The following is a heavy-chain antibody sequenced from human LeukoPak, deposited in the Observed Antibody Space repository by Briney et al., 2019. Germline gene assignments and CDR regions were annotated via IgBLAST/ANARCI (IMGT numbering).Heavy chain of an antibody. CDR3: ARDPNYYDSSGYSLDF. D-gene: IGHD3-22*01. Sequence: GGSLRLSCAASGFTFSSYPMSWVRQAPGKGLEWVSAISGRGDSTYYADSVKGRFTISRDNSKNTLYLQMNSLRAEDTAVYYCARDPNYYDSSGYSLDFWGQGTLVTVSS. CDR2: ISGRGDST. V-gene: IGHV3-23*01. J-gene: IGHJ4*02. CDR1: GFTFSSYP.